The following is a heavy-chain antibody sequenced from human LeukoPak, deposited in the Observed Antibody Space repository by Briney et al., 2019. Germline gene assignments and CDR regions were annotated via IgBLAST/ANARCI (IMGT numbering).Heavy chain of an antibody. D-gene: IGHD2-15*01. CDR2: IRGSGDT. Sequence: GGSLRLSCAVSAFRASDYYMSWVRQAPGKGLEWVALIRGSGDTFYGDSVKGRFTISRDDSQNTVYLRMNSPRVEDTAVYFCARDRAATQDWVEFDPWGQGTLVTVSS. V-gene: IGHV3-66*01. CDR3: ARDRAATQDWVEFDP. J-gene: IGHJ5*02. CDR1: AFRASDYY.